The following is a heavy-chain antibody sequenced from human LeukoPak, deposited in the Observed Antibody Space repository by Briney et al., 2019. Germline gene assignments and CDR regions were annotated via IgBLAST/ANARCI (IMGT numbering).Heavy chain of an antibody. J-gene: IGHJ4*02. CDR1: GFTFSSYA. V-gene: IGHV3-23*01. CDR2: ISGSGGST. Sequence: QPGESLRLSCAASGFTFSSYAMSWVRQAPGKGLEWVSAISGSGGSTYYADSVKGRFTISRDNSKNTLYLQMNSLRAEDTAVYYCAKAVLYSSGLFDYWGQGTLVTVSS. D-gene: IGHD6-19*01. CDR3: AKAVLYSSGLFDY.